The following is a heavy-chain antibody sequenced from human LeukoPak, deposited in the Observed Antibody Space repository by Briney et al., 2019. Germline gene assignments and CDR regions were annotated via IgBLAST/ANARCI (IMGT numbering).Heavy chain of an antibody. V-gene: IGHV3-49*04. D-gene: IGHD3-10*01. Sequence: GGSLRLSCAASGFTFSSYSMNWVRQAPGKGLEWGGFIRSTAYGGTTEYAASVKGRFSISRDDSKSIAYLQMYSLKSEDTAVYYCARVPWFGELLFHGYWGQGTLVTVSS. CDR2: IRSTAYGGTT. CDR3: ARVPWFGELLFHGY. J-gene: IGHJ4*02. CDR1: GFTFSSYS.